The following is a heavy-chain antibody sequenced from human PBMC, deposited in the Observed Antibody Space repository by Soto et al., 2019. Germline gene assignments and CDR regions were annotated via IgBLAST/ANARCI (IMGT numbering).Heavy chain of an antibody. V-gene: IGHV4-59*11. CDR2: IYYNGNT. J-gene: IGHJ4*02. Sequence: QVQLQESGPGLVEPSETLSLTCSVSGGSISNHYWSWIRQPPGKGLEWIGYIYYNGNTNYNPSLKSRVTMSVDTSRNQIPLKLTTVTAADTAVYYCTRANWYSEYWGQGTLVTVSS. D-gene: IGHD7-27*01. CDR3: TRANWYSEY. CDR1: GGSISNHY.